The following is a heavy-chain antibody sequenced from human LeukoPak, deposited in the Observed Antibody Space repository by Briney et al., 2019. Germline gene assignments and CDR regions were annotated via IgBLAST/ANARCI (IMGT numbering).Heavy chain of an antibody. V-gene: IGHV4-59*01. CDR1: GGFINSYY. CDR3: AAVNRSSGRYNRLDY. J-gene: IGHJ4*02. D-gene: IGHD1-26*01. Sequence: PSETLSLTCTVSGGFINSYYWRWMRQPPGKGRKWIGYIYYSGSTNYNTSRESRVTIPVEQSKNQFSLKLSSVTAADTAVYYCAAVNRSSGRYNRLDYWGKGNLVTVSS. CDR2: IYYSGST.